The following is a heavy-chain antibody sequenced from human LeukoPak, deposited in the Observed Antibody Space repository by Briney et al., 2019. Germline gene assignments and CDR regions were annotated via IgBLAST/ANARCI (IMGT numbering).Heavy chain of an antibody. CDR3: AKDRSYYDFWSGYYTPTEYYYYMDV. J-gene: IGHJ6*03. CDR1: GFTFSSYG. Sequence: GGSLRLSCAASGFTFSSYGKHWVRQAPGKGLEWVAFIRYDGSNKYYADSVKGRFTISRDNSKNTLYLQMNSLRAEDTAVYYCAKDRSYYDFWSGYYTPTEYYYYMDVWGKGTTVTVSS. CDR2: IRYDGSNK. D-gene: IGHD3-3*01. V-gene: IGHV3-30*02.